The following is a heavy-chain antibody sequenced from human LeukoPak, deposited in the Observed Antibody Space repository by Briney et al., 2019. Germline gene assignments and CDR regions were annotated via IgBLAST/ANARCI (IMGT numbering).Heavy chain of an antibody. CDR2: ISGSGYST. Sequence: PGGSLRLSCAASGFTFSNYAMSWVRQAPGKGLEWVSSISGSGYSTYYADSVKGRFTISRDNSKNTLYLQMESLRAEDTAVYYCARDPVGATTPDCWGQGALVTVSS. D-gene: IGHD1-26*01. CDR1: GFTFSNYA. CDR3: ARDPVGATTPDC. J-gene: IGHJ4*02. V-gene: IGHV3-23*01.